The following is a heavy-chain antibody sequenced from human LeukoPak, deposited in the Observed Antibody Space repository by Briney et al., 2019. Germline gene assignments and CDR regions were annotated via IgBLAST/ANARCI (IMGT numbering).Heavy chain of an antibody. J-gene: IGHJ4*02. Sequence: TGGSLRLSCAASGFTFSDYYMSWIRQAPGKGLEWVSYISSSGSTIYYADSVKGRFTISRDNAKNSLYLQMNSLRAEDTAVYYCATTPLWSAIRYWGQGTLVTVSS. CDR1: GFTFSDYY. D-gene: IGHD3-3*01. V-gene: IGHV3-11*04. CDR2: ISSSGSTI. CDR3: ATTPLWSAIRY.